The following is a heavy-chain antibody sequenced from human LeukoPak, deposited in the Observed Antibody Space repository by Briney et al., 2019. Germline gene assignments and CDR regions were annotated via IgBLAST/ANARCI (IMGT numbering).Heavy chain of an antibody. Sequence: GGSLRLSSGASGFTFSSHAMTWVRQAPGKGLERVSAISISGDTTYYADAVKGRFTISRDNSKNTVYLQMNSLRAEDTAVYYCANEIRPNDYWGQGTLVTVSS. CDR1: GFTFSSHA. CDR3: ANEIRPNDY. J-gene: IGHJ4*02. D-gene: IGHD4-17*01. V-gene: IGHV3-23*01. CDR2: ISISGDTT.